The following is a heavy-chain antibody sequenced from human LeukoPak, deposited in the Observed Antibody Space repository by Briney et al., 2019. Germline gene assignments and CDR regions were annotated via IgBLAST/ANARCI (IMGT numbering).Heavy chain of an antibody. V-gene: IGHV1-69*06. CDR2: IIPIFGTA. D-gene: IGHD1-14*01. CDR1: GYSFSTYA. Sequence: ASVKVSCKASGYSFSTYAMNWVRQAPGQGLEWMGGIIPIFGTANYAQKFQGRVTITADKSTSTAYMELSSLRSEDTAVYYCARGTTNGKGAFDIWGQGTMVTVSS. J-gene: IGHJ3*02. CDR3: ARGTTNGKGAFDI.